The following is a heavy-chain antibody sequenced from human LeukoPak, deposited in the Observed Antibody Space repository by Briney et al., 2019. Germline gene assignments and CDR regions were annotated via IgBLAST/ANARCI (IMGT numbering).Heavy chain of an antibody. CDR3: AKKTGGGNYSESFQH. D-gene: IGHD1-14*01. V-gene: IGHV3-23*01. CDR2: ISGGGGTT. J-gene: IGHJ1*01. Sequence: GGSLRLSYAASGLTFSIYAMSWVRQAPGKGVEWVSAISGGGGTTYYADSVKGRFTISRDNSKNTLYLQMNSLRAEDTAVYYCAKKTGGGNYSESFQHWGQGTLVTVSS. CDR1: GLTFSIYA.